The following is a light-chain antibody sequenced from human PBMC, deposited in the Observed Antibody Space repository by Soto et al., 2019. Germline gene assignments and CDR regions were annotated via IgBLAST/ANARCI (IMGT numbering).Light chain of an antibody. J-gene: IGLJ1*01. CDR3: GSYTSSRTLYV. CDR2: DVS. V-gene: IGLV2-14*01. CDR1: SSDVGGSNY. Sequence: QSALTQPASVSGSPGQSITISCTGTSSDVGGSNYVSWYQQHPGKAPKLMIYDVSNRPSGVSNRFSGSKSGNTASLTISGLQAEDEADYYCGSYTSSRTLYVFGTGTKVTVL.